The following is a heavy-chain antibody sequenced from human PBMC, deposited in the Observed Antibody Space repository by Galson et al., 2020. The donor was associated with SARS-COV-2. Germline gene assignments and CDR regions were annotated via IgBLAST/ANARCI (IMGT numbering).Heavy chain of an antibody. Sequence: SETLSLTCTVSGGSISDYYCSWIRQSPGKAPEWIAYVYHSGSTNYNPSLKSRVSISVDTSKNQFSLNLTTVTAADTAVYYCAAAVGGPALIDSLDPWGRGTLVAVSS. D-gene: IGHD3-16*01. V-gene: IGHV4-59*01. J-gene: IGHJ5*02. CDR1: GGSISDYY. CDR3: AAAVGGPALIDSLDP. CDR2: VYHSGST.